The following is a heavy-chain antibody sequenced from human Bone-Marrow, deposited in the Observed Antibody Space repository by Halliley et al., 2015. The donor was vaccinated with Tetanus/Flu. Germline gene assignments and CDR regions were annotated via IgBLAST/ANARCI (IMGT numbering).Heavy chain of an antibody. Sequence: TLSLTCTVSGGSISTYYWNWIRQPPGKGLEWIGYIYYTGSTNYNPSLQSRLTISVDTSKNQFSLKLSSVTAADTAVYYCVRVSCSSNTCYYEMDVWGQGTTVTVSS. D-gene: IGHD2-2*01. CDR1: GGSISTYY. V-gene: IGHV4-59*01. CDR3: VRVSCSSNTCYYEMDV. CDR2: IYYTGST. J-gene: IGHJ6*02.